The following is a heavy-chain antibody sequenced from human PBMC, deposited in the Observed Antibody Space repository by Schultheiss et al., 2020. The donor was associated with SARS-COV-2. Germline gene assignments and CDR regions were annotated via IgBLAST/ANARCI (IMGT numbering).Heavy chain of an antibody. Sequence: GESLKISCKASGYTFTGYYMHWVRQAPGQGLEWMGRINPDSGGTNYAQKLQGRVTMTTDTSTSTAYMELRSLRSDDTAVYYCASSLLTFAFDIWGQGTTVTVSS. CDR3: ASSLLTFAFDI. D-gene: IGHD3-10*01. J-gene: IGHJ3*02. CDR2: INPDSGGT. CDR1: GYTFTGYY. V-gene: IGHV1-2*06.